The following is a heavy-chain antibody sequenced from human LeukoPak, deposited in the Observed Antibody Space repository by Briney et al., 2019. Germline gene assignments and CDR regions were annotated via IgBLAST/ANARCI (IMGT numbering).Heavy chain of an antibody. J-gene: IGHJ5*02. V-gene: IGHV3-48*01. CDR1: GFTFSSYS. D-gene: IGHD3-10*01. Sequence: GGPLRLSCAASGFTFSSYSMNWVRQAPGKGLEWLSKISSSGSTIYYADSIKGRFTISRDNAENSLYLEMNSLRVEDTAVYYCARVRQYGSGSYSATFDPWGQGTLVTVSS. CDR2: ISSSGSTI. CDR3: ARVRQYGSGSYSATFDP.